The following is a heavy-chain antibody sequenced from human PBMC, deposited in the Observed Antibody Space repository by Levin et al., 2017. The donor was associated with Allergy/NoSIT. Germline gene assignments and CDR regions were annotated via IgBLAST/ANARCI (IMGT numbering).Heavy chain of an antibody. CDR3: ARSHDSSGYYHWFDP. J-gene: IGHJ5*02. CDR2: IYSGGST. D-gene: IGHD3-22*01. Sequence: GESLKISCAASGFTVSSNYMSWVRQAPGKGLEWVSVIYSGGSTYYADSVKGRFTISRDNSKNTLYLQMNSLRAEDTAVYYCARSHDSSGYYHWFDPWGQGTLVTVSS. CDR1: GFTVSSNY. V-gene: IGHV3-53*01.